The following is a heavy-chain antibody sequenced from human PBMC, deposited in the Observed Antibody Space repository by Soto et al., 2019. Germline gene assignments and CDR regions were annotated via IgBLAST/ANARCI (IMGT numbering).Heavy chain of an antibody. Sequence: PGGSLRLSSASSGFTFSNAWMSWVRQAPGKGLEWVGRIKSKTDGGTTDYAAPVKGRFTISRDDSKNTLYLQMNSLKTEDTAVYYCTTRGYNWNDNFDYWGQGTLVTVSS. J-gene: IGHJ4*02. CDR2: IKSKTDGGTT. V-gene: IGHV3-15*01. CDR1: GFTFSNAW. D-gene: IGHD1-1*01. CDR3: TTRGYNWNDNFDY.